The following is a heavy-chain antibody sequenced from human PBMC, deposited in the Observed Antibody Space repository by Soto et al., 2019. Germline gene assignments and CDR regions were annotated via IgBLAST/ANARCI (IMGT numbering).Heavy chain of an antibody. Sequence: SQTLSLTCAISGDSVSSNTAAWNWIRSSPSRGLEWLGRTYYRSNWRHDYAVSVKSRITVNPDTSKNHLSLQLNSVTPDDTAVYYCARGVAGSGFDLWGQGPLVTVSS. CDR2: TYYRSNWRH. D-gene: IGHD6-19*01. CDR1: GDSVSSNTAA. J-gene: IGHJ4*02. CDR3: ARGVAGSGFDL. V-gene: IGHV6-1*01.